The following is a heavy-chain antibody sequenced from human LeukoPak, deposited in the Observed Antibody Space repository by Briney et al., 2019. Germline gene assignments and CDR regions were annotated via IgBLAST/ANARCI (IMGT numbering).Heavy chain of an antibody. D-gene: IGHD3-3*01. CDR3: ASTLRFLPYRRFDY. V-gene: IGHV4-39*01. CDR1: GGSIISSNYY. Sequence: PSETLSLTCSVSGGSIISSNYYWGWIRQSPGKGLEWIGSIYQSGSGSSYYNPSLKSRVTISGDTSKNQFFLRLSSVTAADTAVYYCASTLRFLPYRRFDYWGQGTLVTVPS. J-gene: IGHJ4*02. CDR2: IYQSGSGSS.